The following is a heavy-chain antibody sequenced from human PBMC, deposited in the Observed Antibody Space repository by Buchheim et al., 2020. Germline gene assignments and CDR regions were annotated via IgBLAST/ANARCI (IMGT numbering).Heavy chain of an antibody. CDR3: TGDDSVDTGLDV. J-gene: IGHJ6*02. CDR1: GGTLKNYG. D-gene: IGHD5-18*01. Sequence: QVQLLQSGAEVKQPGSSVKVSCKASGGTLKNYGIHWVRQAPGQGLEWMGGTIPILGTADYAQKFQGRVTTAADGSTNTAYMDLTSLTSEDTAVYYFTGDDSVDTGLDVWGHGTT. CDR2: TIPILGTA. V-gene: IGHV1-69*01.